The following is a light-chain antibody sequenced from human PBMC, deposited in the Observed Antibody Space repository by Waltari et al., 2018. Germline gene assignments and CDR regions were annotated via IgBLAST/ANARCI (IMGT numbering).Light chain of an antibody. J-gene: IGKJ4*01. CDR2: GAS. V-gene: IGKV1-39*01. CDR3: LQSSRTPLT. CDR1: QNINSF. Sequence: SLSASVGDRVTITCRASQNINSFLNWYQQKPGRAPNLLIYGASSLQSGVPSRFSGTGSGTDFTLTISSLQPEDFATYYCLQSSRTPLTFGGGTK.